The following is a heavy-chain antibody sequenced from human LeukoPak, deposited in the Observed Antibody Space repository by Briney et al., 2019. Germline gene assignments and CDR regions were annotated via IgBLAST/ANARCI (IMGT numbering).Heavy chain of an antibody. V-gene: IGHV4-39*01. D-gene: IGHD5-12*01. J-gene: IGHJ4*02. CDR1: GGSISSSSYY. Sequence: SETLSLTCTVSGGSISSSSYYWGWIRQPPGKGLEWIGSIYYSGNTYYNPSLKSRVTISVDTSKNQFSLKLSSVTAADTAVYYCARQQNRGYRHAFDYWGEGALVTVSS. CDR2: IYYSGNT. CDR3: ARQQNRGYRHAFDY.